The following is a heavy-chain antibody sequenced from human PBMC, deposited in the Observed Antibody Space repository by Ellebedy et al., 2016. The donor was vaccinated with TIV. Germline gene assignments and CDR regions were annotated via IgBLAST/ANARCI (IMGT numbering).Heavy chain of an antibody. Sequence: SGPTLVKPTQTLTLPCPVAGFSLGSSGMCVSGLRQSAGKALEWLARIDWDDDKYYNTSLKTRLIIAKDTSKNQVVLTMTNMDPVDTATYYLAQIDATLSFDAMDVWGQGTLVTVSS. D-gene: IGHD2/OR15-2a*01. J-gene: IGHJ6*02. CDR2: IDWDDDK. V-gene: IGHV2-70*11. CDR1: GFSLGSSGMC. CDR3: AQIDATLSFDAMDV.